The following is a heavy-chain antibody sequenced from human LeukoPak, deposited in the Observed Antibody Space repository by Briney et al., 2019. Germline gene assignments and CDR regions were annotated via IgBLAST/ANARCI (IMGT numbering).Heavy chain of an antibody. J-gene: IGHJ4*02. CDR3: AREILGGFNPGAY. Sequence: SETLSLTCTVSLDSTTSNFWSWVRQPPGKGLEWIGEIHRSGSPNYNPSLQSRVTISIDRSRNQIVLELSSVTAADTAAYYCAREILGGFNPGAYWGQGTLVTVSS. CDR1: LDSTTSNF. CDR2: IHRSGSP. D-gene: IGHD1-14*01. V-gene: IGHV4-4*02.